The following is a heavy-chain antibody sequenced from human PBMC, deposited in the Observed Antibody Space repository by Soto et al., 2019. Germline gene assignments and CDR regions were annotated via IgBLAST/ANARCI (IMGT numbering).Heavy chain of an antibody. CDR2: IGGGGGST. CDR3: VKEEVTYYDDRSSQH. D-gene: IGHD3-22*01. CDR1: GFTLGSYA. J-gene: IGHJ4*02. V-gene: IGHV3-23*01. Sequence: EVQLLESGGGLVQPGGSLRLSCVVSGFTLGSYAMSWVRQFPGKGLECVSVIGGGGGSTYYADSVKGRFTISRDNSMNTLYLQRNSLRAEDTAIYYCVKEEVTYYDDRSSQHGGQGTLVTVSS.